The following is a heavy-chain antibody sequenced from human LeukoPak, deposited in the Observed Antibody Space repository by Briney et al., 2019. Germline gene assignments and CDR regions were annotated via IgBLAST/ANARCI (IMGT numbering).Heavy chain of an antibody. CDR3: SREEYCSGTSCLDY. J-gene: IGHJ4*02. CDR1: GFTFGDFA. CDR2: IRSKVYGGTA. D-gene: IGHD2-2*01. V-gene: IGHV3-49*04. Sequence: GGSLRLSCSTSGFTFGDFAMNWVRQAPGRGLEWVGFIRSKVYGGTADYAASVKGRFTISRDDSKSIAYLQMNSLKIEDTAVYYCSREEYCSGTSCLDYWGQGTLVTVSS.